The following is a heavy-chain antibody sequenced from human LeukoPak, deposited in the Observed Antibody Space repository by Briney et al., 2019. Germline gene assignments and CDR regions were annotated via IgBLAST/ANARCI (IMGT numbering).Heavy chain of an antibody. J-gene: IGHJ3*02. V-gene: IGHV3-23*01. CDR1: GFTFGDYA. CDR3: AKDTSGSDAFDI. Sequence: GGSLRLSCTASGFTFGDYAMSWVRQAPGKGLEWVSAISGSGGSTYYADSVKGRFTISRDNSKNTLYLQMNSLRAEDTAVYYCAKDTSGSDAFDIWGQGTMVTVSS. CDR2: ISGSGGST. D-gene: IGHD3-22*01.